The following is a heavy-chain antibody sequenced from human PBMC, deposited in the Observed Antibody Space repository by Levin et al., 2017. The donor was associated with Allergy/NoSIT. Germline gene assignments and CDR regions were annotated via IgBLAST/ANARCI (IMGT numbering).Heavy chain of an antibody. CDR2: ISYDGSNK. D-gene: IGHD4-17*01. Sequence: LSLTCAASGFTFSSYGMHWVRQAPGKGLEWVAVISYDGSNKYYADSVKGRFTISRDNSKNTLYLQMNSLRAEDTAVYYCAKEHYGDYVRYYGMDVWGQGTTVTVSS. CDR1: GFTFSSYG. V-gene: IGHV3-30*18. J-gene: IGHJ6*02. CDR3: AKEHYGDYVRYYGMDV.